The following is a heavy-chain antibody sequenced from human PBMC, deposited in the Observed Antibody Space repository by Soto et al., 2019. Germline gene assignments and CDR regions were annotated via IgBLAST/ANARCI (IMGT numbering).Heavy chain of an antibody. CDR2: IIPISGTA. V-gene: IGHV1-69*13. CDR3: ARGTMDIVVVPAATGDASDI. D-gene: IGHD2-2*03. Sequence: SVKVSCKASGGTFSSYAISWVRQAPGQGLEWMGGIIPISGTANYAQKFQGRVTITADESTSTAYMELSSLRSEDTAVYYCARGTMDIVVVPAATGDASDIWGQGTMVTVS. CDR1: GGTFSSYA. J-gene: IGHJ3*02.